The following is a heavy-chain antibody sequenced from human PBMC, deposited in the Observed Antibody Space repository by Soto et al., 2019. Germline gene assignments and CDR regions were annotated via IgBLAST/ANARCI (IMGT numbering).Heavy chain of an antibody. J-gene: IGHJ6*02. CDR3: ARVSRLHGYYYYYGMDV. CDR2: ISSSSSTI. CDR1: GFTFSSYS. V-gene: IGHV3-48*02. D-gene: IGHD4-4*01. Sequence: EVQLVESGGGLVQPGGSLRLSCAASGFTFSSYSMNWVRQAPGKGLEWVSYISSSSSTIYYADSVKGRFTISRDNAKNSLYLQMNSLRDEDTAVYYCARVSRLHGYYYYYGMDVWGQGTTVTVSS.